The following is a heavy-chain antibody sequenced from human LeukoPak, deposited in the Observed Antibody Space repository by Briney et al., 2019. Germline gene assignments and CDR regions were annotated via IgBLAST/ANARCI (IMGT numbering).Heavy chain of an antibody. Sequence: GGSLRLSCAASGFTFSRSWMHWVRQGPGKGLMWGSRINIDGTTTDYADPVKGRFTISRDEAKNTLYLQMNSLTVEDTAVYYCVKSIGVNDNWGQGTLVTVSS. CDR2: INIDGTTT. CDR1: GFTFSRSW. D-gene: IGHD3-3*01. J-gene: IGHJ4*02. CDR3: VKSIGVNDN. V-gene: IGHV3-74*01.